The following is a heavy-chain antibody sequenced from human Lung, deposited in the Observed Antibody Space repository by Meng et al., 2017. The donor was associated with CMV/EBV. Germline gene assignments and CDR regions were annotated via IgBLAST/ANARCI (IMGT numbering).Heavy chain of an antibody. V-gene: IGHV1-69*05. CDR2: IIPIFAIA. CDR3: VRDRTGDCSSTSCYNYYCYYGMDV. D-gene: IGHD2-2*02. CDR1: GGTFSSYA. J-gene: IGHJ6*02. Sequence: SXXVSXKASGGTFSSYAFSWVRQDPGQGLEWMGGIIPIFAIANYAQKFQGRVTITTDESTSTAYMELSSLRSEDTAVYYCVRDRTGDCSSTSCYNYYCYYGMDVWGQGXTVTVSS.